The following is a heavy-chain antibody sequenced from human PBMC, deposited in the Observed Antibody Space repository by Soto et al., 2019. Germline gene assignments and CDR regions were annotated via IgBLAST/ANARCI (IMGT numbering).Heavy chain of an antibody. D-gene: IGHD3-16*01. CDR3: ARGGADRNARRALGLFDY. CDR2: IYPGDSDT. Sequence: PGESLKISCKGSGYSFTNYWIGWVRQMPGKGLEWMGIIYPGDSDTRYSPSFQGQVTISADKSITTAYLQWSSLKASDTAVYYCARGGADRNARRALGLFDYWGQGTLVTVSS. CDR1: GYSFTNYW. V-gene: IGHV5-51*01. J-gene: IGHJ4*02.